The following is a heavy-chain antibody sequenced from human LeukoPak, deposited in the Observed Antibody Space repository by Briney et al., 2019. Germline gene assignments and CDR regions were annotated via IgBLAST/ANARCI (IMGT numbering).Heavy chain of an antibody. V-gene: IGHV4-38-2*02. CDR2: IYHSGNT. CDR1: GYSISTSYY. J-gene: IGHJ5*02. CDR3: ARERSWFDP. Sequence: SETLSLTCTVSGYSISTSYYWGWIRPPPGKGLEWIGSIYHSGNTYYNPSLKSRVTISVDTSKNQFSLKLSSVTAADTAVYYCARERSWFDPWGQGTLVTVSS.